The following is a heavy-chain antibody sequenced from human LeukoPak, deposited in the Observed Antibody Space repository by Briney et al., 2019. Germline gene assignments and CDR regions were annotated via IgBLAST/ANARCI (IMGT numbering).Heavy chain of an antibody. CDR2: INPNSGGT. CDR3: ARADRLHGGPYLIGP. Sequence: GASVTVSFKASGYSFTDYYMHWVRQAPGQGLEWMGWINPNSGGTNSAQKFQGRVTMTRDTSITTVYMEVSWLTSDGTAIYYCARADRLHGGPYLIGPWGQGTLVTVSS. V-gene: IGHV1-2*02. D-gene: IGHD2-21*01. J-gene: IGHJ5*02. CDR1: GYSFTDYY.